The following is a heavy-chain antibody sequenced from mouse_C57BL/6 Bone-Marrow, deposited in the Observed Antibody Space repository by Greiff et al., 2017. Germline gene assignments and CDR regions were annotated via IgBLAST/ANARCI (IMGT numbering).Heavy chain of an antibody. CDR3: ARRGITTVDY. Sequence: QVQLQQPGAELVKPGASVKMSCTASGYTFTSYWITWVRQRPGQGLEWIGDIYPGGGSTNYTETFKSKATLTVDTPSSTAYMQLSSLTSEDSAVYYCARRGITTVDYWGQGTTLTVSS. J-gene: IGHJ2*01. D-gene: IGHD1-1*01. CDR2: IYPGGGST. CDR1: GYTFTSYW. V-gene: IGHV1-55*01.